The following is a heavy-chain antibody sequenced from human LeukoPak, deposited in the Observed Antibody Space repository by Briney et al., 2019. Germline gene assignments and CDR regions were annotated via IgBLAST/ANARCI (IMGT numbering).Heavy chain of an antibody. CDR2: IRYDGSNK. D-gene: IGHD2-2*02. J-gene: IGHJ4*02. CDR1: GFTASSNY. CDR3: AKHSGTSCYTYFDY. V-gene: IGHV3-30*02. Sequence: GGSLRLSCVVSGFTASSNYMNWVRQAPGKGLEWVAFIRYDGSNKYYADSVKGRFTISRDNSKNTLYLQMNSLRAEDTAVYYCAKHSGTSCYTYFDYWGQGTLVTVSS.